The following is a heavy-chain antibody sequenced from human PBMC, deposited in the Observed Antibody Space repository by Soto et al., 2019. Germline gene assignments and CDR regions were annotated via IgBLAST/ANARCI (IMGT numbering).Heavy chain of an antibody. D-gene: IGHD3-16*02. Sequence: GGSLRLSCAASGFTFSSYWMSWVRQAPGKGLEWVANIKQDGSEKYYVDSVKGRFTISRDNAKNSLYLQMNSLRAEDTAVYYCARVRRDIWGSYRSHADDYFDYWGQGTLVTVSS. J-gene: IGHJ4*02. CDR2: IKQDGSEK. CDR1: GFTFSSYW. CDR3: ARVRRDIWGSYRSHADDYFDY. V-gene: IGHV3-7*01.